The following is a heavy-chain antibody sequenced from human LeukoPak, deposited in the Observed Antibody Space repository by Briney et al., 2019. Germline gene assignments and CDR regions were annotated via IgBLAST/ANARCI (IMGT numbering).Heavy chain of an antibody. CDR3: ARDTIVGASIRVLDY. CDR1: GGSISSGSYY. J-gene: IGHJ4*02. D-gene: IGHD1-26*01. CDR2: IYTSGST. Sequence: KASQTLSLTCTVSGGSISSGSYYWSWIRQPAGKGLEWIGRIYTSGSTNYNPSLKSRVTISLDTSKNQFSLKLSSVTAADTAVYYCARDTIVGASIRVLDYWGQGTLVTVSS. V-gene: IGHV4-61*02.